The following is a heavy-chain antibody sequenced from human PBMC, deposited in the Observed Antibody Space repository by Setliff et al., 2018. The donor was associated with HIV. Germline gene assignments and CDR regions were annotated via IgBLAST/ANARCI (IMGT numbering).Heavy chain of an antibody. CDR3: ARRDLTSAPT. CDR1: GGSISSGGYS. D-gene: IGHD3-10*01. V-gene: IGHV4-30-2*01. J-gene: IGHJ5*02. CDR2: IYHSGST. Sequence: PSETLSLTCAVSGGSISSGGYSWSWIRQPPGKGLEWIGYIYHSGSTYYNPSLKSRVTVSVDTSKNQFSLKLSSATAADTAVYYCARRDLTSAPTWGQGTLVTVSS.